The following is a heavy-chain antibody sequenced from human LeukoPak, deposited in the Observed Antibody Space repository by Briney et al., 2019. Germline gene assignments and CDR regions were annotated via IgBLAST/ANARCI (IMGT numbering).Heavy chain of an antibody. J-gene: IGHJ4*02. D-gene: IGHD1-1*01. Sequence: GGSLRLSCAPSGFTFSSYWMTWVRQAPGKRLEWVANIKQDGSEEYYVDSVKGRFTISKDNAKNSLYLQMNSLRAEDTAVYYCARHIDWKFDYWGQGTLVTVSS. CDR1: GFTFSSYW. V-gene: IGHV3-7*01. CDR3: ARHIDWKFDY. CDR2: IKQDGSEE.